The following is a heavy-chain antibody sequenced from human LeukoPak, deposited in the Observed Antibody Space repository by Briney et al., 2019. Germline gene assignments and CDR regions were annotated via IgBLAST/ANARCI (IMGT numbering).Heavy chain of an antibody. CDR3: ARERRGTGITMIVVVMDY. CDR1: GGSISSGSYY. Sequence: SETLSLTCTVSGGSISSGSYYWSWIRQPAGKGLEWIGRIYTSGSTNYNPSLKSRVTISVDTSKNQFTLKLSSVTAADTAVYYCARERRGTGITMIVVVMDYWGQGTLVTVSS. V-gene: IGHV4-61*02. CDR2: IYTSGST. D-gene: IGHD3-22*01. J-gene: IGHJ4*02.